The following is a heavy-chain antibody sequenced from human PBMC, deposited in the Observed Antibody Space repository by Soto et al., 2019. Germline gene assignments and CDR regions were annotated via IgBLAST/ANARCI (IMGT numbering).Heavy chain of an antibody. CDR2: IYYSGST. J-gene: IGHJ3*02. Sequence: SETLSLTCTVSGGSISSYYWSWIRQPPGKGLEWIGYIYYSGSTNYNPSLESRVTISVDTSKNQFSLKLSSVTAADTAVYYCARGRYCSSTSCYNAFDIWGQGTMVTVSS. V-gene: IGHV4-59*01. CDR1: GGSISSYY. CDR3: ARGRYCSSTSCYNAFDI. D-gene: IGHD2-2*02.